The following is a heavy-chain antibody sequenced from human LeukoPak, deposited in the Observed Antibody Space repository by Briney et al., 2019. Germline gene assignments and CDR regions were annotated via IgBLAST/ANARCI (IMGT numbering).Heavy chain of an antibody. CDR1: GYSISRGYY. J-gene: IGHJ4*02. CDR3: ARAGWIITSGIDY. V-gene: IGHV4-38-2*01. D-gene: IGHD3-10*01. CDR2: IYHIGST. Sequence: PSETLSLTFGVSGYSISRGYYWPWIRQPPGKGLEWIGTIYHIGSTYYTPSLGSRVTISVDTSKDEFSLNLKSVTAADTAVYYCARAGWIITSGIDYWAEGALVTVSS.